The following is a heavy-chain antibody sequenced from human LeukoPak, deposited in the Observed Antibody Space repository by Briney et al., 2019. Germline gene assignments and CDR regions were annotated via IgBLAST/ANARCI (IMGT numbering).Heavy chain of an antibody. D-gene: IGHD3-9*01. J-gene: IGHJ4*02. Sequence: PGASLRLSCAASGFTFRNYAMSWVRQAPGKGLGWVSAITGSGGNTYYADSVKGRFTISRDNSKNTVFLQMNSLRAEDTAVYYCAKWGDYDVLTGYYVSDYWGQGTLVTVSS. V-gene: IGHV3-23*01. CDR1: GFTFRNYA. CDR2: ITGSGGNT. CDR3: AKWGDYDVLTGYYVSDY.